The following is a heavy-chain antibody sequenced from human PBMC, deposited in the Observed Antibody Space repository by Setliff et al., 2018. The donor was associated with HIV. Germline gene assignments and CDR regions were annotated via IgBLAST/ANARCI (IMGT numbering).Heavy chain of an antibody. CDR2: ISGSGIGS. CDR1: GFTFSRYA. J-gene: IGHJ4*02. Sequence: GGSLRLSCAASGFTFSRYAMTWVRQAPGKGLEWVSAISGSGIGSYYPDSVKGRFTISRDNSRNTLFLQMNSLRAEDTAVYYCANYIQYDFRFDYWGQGTLVTVSS. CDR3: ANYIQYDFRFDY. V-gene: IGHV3-23*01. D-gene: IGHD3-16*01.